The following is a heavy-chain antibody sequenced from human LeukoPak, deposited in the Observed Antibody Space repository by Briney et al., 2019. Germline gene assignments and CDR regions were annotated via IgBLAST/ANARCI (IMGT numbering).Heavy chain of an antibody. CDR3: AKDPNWEGGY. CDR1: GFSFGNSD. J-gene: IGHJ4*02. CDR2: INYNGPRT. Sequence: GGSLRLSCAASGFSFGNSDMSWFRQAPGEGPQWVANINYNGPRTYYADSVKGRFTIARDNSQSKLFLQMNGLRAEDTALYYCAKDPNWEGGYWGQGTLVTVSS. D-gene: IGHD1-26*01. V-gene: IGHV3-23*01.